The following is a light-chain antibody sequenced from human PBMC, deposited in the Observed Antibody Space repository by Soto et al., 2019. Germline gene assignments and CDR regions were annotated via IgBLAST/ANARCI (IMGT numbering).Light chain of an antibody. CDR3: LQAYNYPLT. J-gene: IGKJ1*01. CDR2: DAS. V-gene: IGKV3-11*01. CDR1: QSVSSY. Sequence: EILLTQSPATLSLSPGERATLSCRASQSVSSYLAWYQQKPGQAPRLLIYDASNRATGIPARFSGSGSGTDFTLTISSLQPEDFATYYCLQAYNYPLTFGQGTKVDIK.